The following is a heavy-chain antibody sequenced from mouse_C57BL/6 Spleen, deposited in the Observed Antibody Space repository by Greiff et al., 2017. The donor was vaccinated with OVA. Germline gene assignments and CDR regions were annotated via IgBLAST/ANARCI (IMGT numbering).Heavy chain of an antibody. V-gene: IGHV14-4*01. CDR1: GFNIKDDY. CDR2: IDPENGDT. D-gene: IGHD2-2*01. CDR3: TTGYGYDGPGFAY. Sequence: VHVKQSGAELVRPGASVKLSCTASGFNIKDDYMHWVKQRPEQGLEWIGWIDPENGDTEYASKFQGKATITADTSSNTAYLQLSSLTSEDTAVYYCTTGYGYDGPGFAYWGQGTLVTVSA. J-gene: IGHJ3*01.